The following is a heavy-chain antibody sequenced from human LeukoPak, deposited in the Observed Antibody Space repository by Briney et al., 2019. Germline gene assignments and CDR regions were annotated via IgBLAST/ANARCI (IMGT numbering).Heavy chain of an antibody. CDR3: ARDYFDSGLLWFGELLAANDAFDI. CDR1: GFTFSSYS. J-gene: IGHJ3*02. V-gene: IGHV3-21*01. D-gene: IGHD3-10*01. Sequence: KPGGSLRLSCAASGFTFSSYSMNWVRQAPGKGLEWVSSISSSSSYMYYADSVKGRFTISRDNAKNSLYLQMNSLRAEDTAVYYCARDYFDSGLLWFGELLAANDAFDIWGQGTMVTVSS. CDR2: ISSSSSYM.